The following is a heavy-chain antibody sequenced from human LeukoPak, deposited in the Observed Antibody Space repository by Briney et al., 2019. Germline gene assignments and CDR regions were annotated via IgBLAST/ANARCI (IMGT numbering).Heavy chain of an antibody. CDR2: ISSSSNNI. Sequence: GGSLRLSCAASGFTFSSYSMNWVRQAPGKGLEWVSYISSSSNNIYYADSVKGRFTISRDDAKTSLYLQMNSLRAEDTAVFYCARRGPWGQGTLVTVSS. CDR3: ARRGP. CDR1: GFTFSSYS. V-gene: IGHV3-48*01. J-gene: IGHJ5*02.